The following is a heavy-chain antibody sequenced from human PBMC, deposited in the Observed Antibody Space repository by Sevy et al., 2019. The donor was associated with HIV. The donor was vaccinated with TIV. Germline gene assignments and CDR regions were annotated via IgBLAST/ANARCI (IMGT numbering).Heavy chain of an antibody. V-gene: IGHV3-23*01. J-gene: IGHJ3*01. CDR3: ARKMTNLWEAFDL. CDR2: MSTCSGCT. CDR1: GFTFSSHA. D-gene: IGHD1-26*01. Sequence: GGSLRLSCAVSGFTFSSHAMGWVRQAPGKGLEWVSLMSTCSGCTYYPGSVKGRFIISTDKSRTTLYLQMNSLRVEDAAVYFCARKMTNLWEAFDLWGQGTMVTVSS.